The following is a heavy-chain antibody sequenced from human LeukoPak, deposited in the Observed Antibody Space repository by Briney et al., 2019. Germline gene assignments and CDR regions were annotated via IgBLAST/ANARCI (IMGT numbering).Heavy chain of an antibody. V-gene: IGHV3-33*01. CDR3: ARGPSSSSWLIYYYYYYYMDV. D-gene: IGHD6-6*01. CDR1: GFTFSSYG. CDR2: IWYDGSNK. Sequence: SGRSLRLSCAASGFTFSSYGMHWVRQAPGKGLEWVAVIWYDGSNKYYADSVKGRFTISRDNSKNTLYLQMNSLRAEDTAVYYCARGPSSSSWLIYYYYYYYMDVWGKGTTVTVSS. J-gene: IGHJ6*03.